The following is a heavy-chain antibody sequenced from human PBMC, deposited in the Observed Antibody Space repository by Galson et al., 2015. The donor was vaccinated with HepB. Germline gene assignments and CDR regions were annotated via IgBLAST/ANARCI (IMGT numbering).Heavy chain of an antibody. CDR1: GGSISSYY. D-gene: IGHD3-10*01. V-gene: IGHV4-4*07. CDR3: ARDGWWVGELMGEYFFDS. Sequence: SETLSLTCTVSGGSISSYYYSWIRQPAGKGLEWFGRIYTSASTNYHPSLKSRVTMSVDTSKNQVSLKLSSVTAADTAVYYCARDGWWVGELMGEYFFDSWGQGTLVTVSS. CDR2: IYTSAST. J-gene: IGHJ4*02.